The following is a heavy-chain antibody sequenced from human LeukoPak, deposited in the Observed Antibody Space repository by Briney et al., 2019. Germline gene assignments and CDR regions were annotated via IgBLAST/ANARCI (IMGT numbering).Heavy chain of an antibody. Sequence: GASVKVSCKASGYTFTGYYMHWVRQAPGQGLEWMGWINPNSGGTNYAQKFQGRVTMTRDTSISTAYMELNRLRSDDTAVYYCARGGDCYSSENDAFDIWGQGTMVTVSS. V-gene: IGHV1-2*02. CDR2: INPNSGGT. CDR3: ARGGDCYSSENDAFDI. CDR1: GYTFTGYY. J-gene: IGHJ3*02. D-gene: IGHD2-21*02.